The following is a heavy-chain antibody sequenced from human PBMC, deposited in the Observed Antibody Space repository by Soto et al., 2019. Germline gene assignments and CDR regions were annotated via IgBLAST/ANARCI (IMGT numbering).Heavy chain of an antibody. CDR3: ASTRANTYYYGMDV. D-gene: IGHD2-15*01. CDR1: GGTFSSYA. J-gene: IGHJ6*02. V-gene: IGHV1-69*12. CDR2: IIPIFGTA. Sequence: QVQLVQSGAEVKKPGSSVKVSCKASGGTFSSYAISWVRQAPGQGLEWMGGIIPIFGTADYAQKFQGRVTITADESTSTAYIELSSRRSEVTGVYYCASTRANTYYYGMDVWGQGTTVTVSS.